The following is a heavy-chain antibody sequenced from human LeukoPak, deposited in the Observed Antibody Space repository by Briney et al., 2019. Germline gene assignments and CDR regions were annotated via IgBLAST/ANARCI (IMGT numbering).Heavy chain of an antibody. D-gene: IGHD2-2*01. J-gene: IGHJ4*02. V-gene: IGHV3-9*01. Sequence: GGSLRLSCAASGFTFDDYAMHWVRHAPGKGLEWVSGISWNSGSIGYADSVKGRFTISRDNAKNSLYLQMNSLRAEDTALYYCAKGVEVVPALSAQFDYWGQGTLVTVSS. CDR1: GFTFDDYA. CDR3: AKGVEVVPALSAQFDY. CDR2: ISWNSGSI.